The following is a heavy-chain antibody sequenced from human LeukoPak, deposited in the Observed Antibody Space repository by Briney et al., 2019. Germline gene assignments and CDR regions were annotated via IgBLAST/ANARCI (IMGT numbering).Heavy chain of an antibody. Sequence: EESLKISCKGSGYRFTSYWIGWVRQMPGKGLEWMGIIYPGDSDTRYSPSFQGQVTISADKSISTAYLQWSSLKASDTAMYYCARLTDDILTGYFDYWGQGTLVTVSS. D-gene: IGHD3-9*01. J-gene: IGHJ4*02. CDR3: ARLTDDILTGYFDY. CDR1: GYRFTSYW. V-gene: IGHV5-51*01. CDR2: IYPGDSDT.